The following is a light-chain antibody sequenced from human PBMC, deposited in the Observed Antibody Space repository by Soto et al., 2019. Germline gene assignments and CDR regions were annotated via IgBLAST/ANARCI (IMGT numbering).Light chain of an antibody. CDR3: QHYNSYFPT. Sequence: DTPMTQSPSTLSASVGDRVTITCRASQSISNWLAWYQHKPGKAPKLLIYKASSLESGVPSRFSGSGSGTEFTLTISSLQPDDFATYYCQHYNSYFPTFGQGTKVEIK. CDR1: QSISNW. J-gene: IGKJ1*01. CDR2: KAS. V-gene: IGKV1-5*03.